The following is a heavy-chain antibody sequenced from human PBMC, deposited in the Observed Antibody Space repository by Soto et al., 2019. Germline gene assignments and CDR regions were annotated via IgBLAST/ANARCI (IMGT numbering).Heavy chain of an antibody. J-gene: IGHJ4*02. CDR2: IYYSGST. CDR3: ARGYYYDSSGYYGPVDY. CDR1: GGSISSGGYY. Sequence: QVQLQESGPGLVKPSQTLSLTCTVSGGSISSGGYYWSWIRQHPGKGLEWIGYIYYSGSTYYNPSLKSRVTISVDTSKNQFSLKLSSVTAADTAVYYCARGYYYDSSGYYGPVDYWGQGTLVTVSS. V-gene: IGHV4-31*03. D-gene: IGHD3-22*01.